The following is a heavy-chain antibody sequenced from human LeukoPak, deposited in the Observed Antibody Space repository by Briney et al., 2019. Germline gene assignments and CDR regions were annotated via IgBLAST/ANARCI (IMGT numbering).Heavy chain of an antibody. Sequence: SETLSLTCAVYGGSFSGYYWSWIRQPPGKGLEWIGEINHSGSTNYNPSLKSRVTISVDTSKNQFSLKLSSVTAADTAVYYCARGRGVLVSTGATIDYWGQGTLVTVSS. J-gene: IGHJ4*02. CDR3: ARGRGVLVSTGATIDY. CDR2: INHSGST. D-gene: IGHD1-26*01. V-gene: IGHV4-34*01. CDR1: GGSFSGYY.